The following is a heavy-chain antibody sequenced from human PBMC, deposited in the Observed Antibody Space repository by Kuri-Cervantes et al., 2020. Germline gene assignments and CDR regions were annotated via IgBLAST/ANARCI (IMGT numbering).Heavy chain of an antibody. Sequence: SETLSLTCAVYGGSFSGYYWSWIRQPPGKGLEWIGEINHSGSTNYNPSLKSRVTISVDTSKNQFSLKLSSVTAADTAVYYCAREGWSYVAFDIWGQGIMVTVSS. CDR3: AREGWSYVAFDI. D-gene: IGHD3-16*01. CDR2: INHSGST. V-gene: IGHV4-34*01. CDR1: GGSFSGYY. J-gene: IGHJ3*02.